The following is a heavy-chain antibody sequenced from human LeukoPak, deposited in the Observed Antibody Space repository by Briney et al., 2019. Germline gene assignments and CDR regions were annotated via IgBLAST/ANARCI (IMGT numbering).Heavy chain of an antibody. J-gene: IGHJ4*02. CDR2: ISGSGGST. V-gene: IGHV3-23*01. D-gene: IGHD3-3*01. Sequence: PGGSLRLSCAASGFTFSSYAMSWVRQAPAKGLERASAISGSGGSTYYDDSVKGRFTISRDNSKNTLYLQMNSLRAQDTAVYYCARPPPRFLEWLFYFDYWGQGTLVTVSS. CDR1: GFTFSSYA. CDR3: ARPPPRFLEWLFYFDY.